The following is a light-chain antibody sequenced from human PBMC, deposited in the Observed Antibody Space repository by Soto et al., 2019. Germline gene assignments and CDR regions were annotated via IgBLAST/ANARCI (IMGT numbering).Light chain of an antibody. J-gene: IGLJ3*02. CDR3: YSYACRYTGV. CDR2: DVS. Sequence: QSALTQPRSVSGSPGQSVTISCTGTSGYVGGYNYVSWYQHFPGRAPKLMIFDVSKRPSGVPSRFSGSKSGNTASLTISRLQAEYEADYYCYSYACRYTGVFGGGTKLTVL. CDR1: SGYVGGYNY. V-gene: IGLV2-11*01.